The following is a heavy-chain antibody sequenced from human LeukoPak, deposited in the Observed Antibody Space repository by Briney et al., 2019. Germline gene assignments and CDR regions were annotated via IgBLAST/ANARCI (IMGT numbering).Heavy chain of an antibody. Sequence: SETLSLTCAVYGGSFSGYYWSWIRQPPGKGLEWIGEIDHSGNTNYNSSLKSRVTMSVDKSKNHFSLKLTSVTAADTAVYYCATYYDILTGYTFDSWGQGTLVIVSS. D-gene: IGHD3-9*01. CDR3: ATYYDILTGYTFDS. J-gene: IGHJ4*02. V-gene: IGHV4-34*01. CDR2: IDHSGNT. CDR1: GGSFSGYY.